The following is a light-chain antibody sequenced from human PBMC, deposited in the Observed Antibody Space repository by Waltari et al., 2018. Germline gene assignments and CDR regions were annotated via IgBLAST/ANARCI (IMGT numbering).Light chain of an antibody. CDR1: SRDVGGYDY. Sequence: QSALTQPASVSGSPGQSITISCTGTSRDVGGYDYVSWYQHHPGPTPQLFVFDVSYRPSGVSTRFSGSKSGNTASLTISGLQAEDEADYSCSSYTSTSTLVFGSGTKVTVL. CDR2: DVS. J-gene: IGLJ1*01. CDR3: SSYTSTSTLV. V-gene: IGLV2-14*03.